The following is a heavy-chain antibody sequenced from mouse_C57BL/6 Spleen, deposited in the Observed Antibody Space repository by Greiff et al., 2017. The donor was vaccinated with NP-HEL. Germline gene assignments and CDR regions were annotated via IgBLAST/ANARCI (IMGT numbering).Heavy chain of an antibody. CDR3: ASLGLEEDLDY. D-gene: IGHD2-2*01. J-gene: IGHJ2*01. Sequence: QVQLKQSGPELVKPGASVKISCKASGYSFTSYYIHWVKQRPGQGLEWIGWIYPGSGNTKYNEKFKGKATLTADTSSSTAYMQLSSLTSEDSAVYYCASLGLEEDLDYWGQGTTLTVSS. V-gene: IGHV1-66*01. CDR1: GYSFTSYY. CDR2: IYPGSGNT.